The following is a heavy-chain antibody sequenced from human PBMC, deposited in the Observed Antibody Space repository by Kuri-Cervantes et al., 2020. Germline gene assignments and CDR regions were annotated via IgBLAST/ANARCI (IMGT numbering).Heavy chain of an antibody. CDR2: INESGTI. Sequence: SQTLSLTCAVYGGSFTTYYQWTWIRQPPGKGPEWIGEINESGTIDYNPSLKSRVTISTDMSKNQFSLKLSAVTAADTAMYYCRGRFYHGPGIHALLLGDYWGRGTLVTVSS. CDR3: RGRFYHGPGIHALLLGDY. CDR1: GGSFTTYY. D-gene: IGHD3-10*01. J-gene: IGHJ4*02. V-gene: IGHV4-34*03.